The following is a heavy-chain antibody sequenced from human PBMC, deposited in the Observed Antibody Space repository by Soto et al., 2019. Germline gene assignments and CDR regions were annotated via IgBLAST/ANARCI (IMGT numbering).Heavy chain of an antibody. CDR3: ARSLHTPGSSGSLSVFDI. V-gene: IGHV1-69*06. D-gene: IGHD3-22*01. Sequence: SVKVSCKASGGTFSSYAISWVRQAPGQGLEWMGGIIPIFGTANYAQKFQGRVTITADKSTSTAYMELSSLRSEDTAVYYCARSLHTPGSSGSLSVFDIWGQGTRVTVS. CDR1: GGTFSSYA. J-gene: IGHJ3*02. CDR2: IIPIFGTA.